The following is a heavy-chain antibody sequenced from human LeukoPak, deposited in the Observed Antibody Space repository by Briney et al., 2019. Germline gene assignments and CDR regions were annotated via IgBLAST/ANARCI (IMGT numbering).Heavy chain of an antibody. V-gene: IGHV3-33*01. D-gene: IGHD4-17*01. CDR2: IWYDGSNK. CDR3: ARDGGGDYGDLDY. Sequence: QPGGSLRLSCAASGFTFSSYGMHWVRQAPGKGLEWVAVIWYDGSNKYYADSVKGRFTISRDNSKSTLYLQMNSLRAEDTAVYYCARDGGGDYGDLDYWGQGTLVTVSS. J-gene: IGHJ4*02. CDR1: GFTFSSYG.